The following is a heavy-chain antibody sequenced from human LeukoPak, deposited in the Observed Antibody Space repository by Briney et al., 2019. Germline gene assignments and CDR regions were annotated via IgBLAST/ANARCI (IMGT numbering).Heavy chain of an antibody. D-gene: IGHD5-12*01. CDR2: FNPEHTET. J-gene: IGHJ5*02. CDR1: GCSLSDLS. V-gene: IGHV1-24*01. Sequence: ASVKVSCKVSGCSLSDLSLQWVRQAPGQGLEWMGGFNPEHTETIYSQKFQGRVTLTEDTSTDTAYMELSSLRSEDTAMYFCAQQKAGYSGSPSWFDPWGQGTLVTVSS. CDR3: AQQKAGYSGSPSWFDP.